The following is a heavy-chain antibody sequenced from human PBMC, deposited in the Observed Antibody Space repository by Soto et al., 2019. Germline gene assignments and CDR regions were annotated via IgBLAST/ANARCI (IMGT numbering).Heavy chain of an antibody. D-gene: IGHD6-13*01. Sequence: EVQLLESGGGLVQPGGSLRLSCAASGFTFSSFAMSWVRQAPGKGLEWVSAISGSGGSTYYADSVKGRFTISRDNSKNTLYLQMNSLRAEDTAVYYCAKQREQQLVLNWFDPWGQGTLVTVSS. V-gene: IGHV3-23*01. CDR1: GFTFSSFA. CDR3: AKQREQQLVLNWFDP. CDR2: ISGSGGST. J-gene: IGHJ5*02.